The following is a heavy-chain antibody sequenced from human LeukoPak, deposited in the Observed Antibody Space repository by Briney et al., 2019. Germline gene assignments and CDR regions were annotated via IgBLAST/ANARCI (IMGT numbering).Heavy chain of an antibody. CDR1: GYTFTSYD. D-gene: IGHD2-15*01. Sequence: ASVKVSCKASGYTFTSYDVNWVRQATGQGLEWMGWVNPNSGHTGYAQKFQGRVTMTTNTSISTAYMELSSLRSEGTAVYYCARGAPGSYCSGGSCPYFDYWGPGTLVSVSS. V-gene: IGHV1-8*01. CDR2: VNPNSGHT. CDR3: ARGAPGSYCSGGSCPYFDY. J-gene: IGHJ4*02.